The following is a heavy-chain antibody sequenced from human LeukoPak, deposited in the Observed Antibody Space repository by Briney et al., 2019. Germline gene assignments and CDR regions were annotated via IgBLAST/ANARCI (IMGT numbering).Heavy chain of an antibody. D-gene: IGHD1-26*01. CDR2: ISGSGGST. Sequence: GGSLRLSCAASGFTFSSYAMSWVRQAPGKGLEWVSAISGSGGSTYYADSVKGRFTISRDNSKSTLYLQMNSLRAEDTAVYYCAKDSEVVGATGDYDYWGQGTLVTVSS. J-gene: IGHJ4*02. V-gene: IGHV3-23*01. CDR3: AKDSEVVGATGDYDY. CDR1: GFTFSSYA.